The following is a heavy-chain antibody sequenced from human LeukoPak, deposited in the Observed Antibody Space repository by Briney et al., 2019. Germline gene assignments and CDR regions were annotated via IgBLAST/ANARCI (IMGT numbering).Heavy chain of an antibody. V-gene: IGHV4-34*01. CDR3: RRVAHSSSWYFFDS. D-gene: IGHD6-13*01. CDR2: ITHNGST. Sequence: SETLSLTCVVYGGSFSGYYWSWIRQPPGKGLEWIGEITHNGSTSYNPSLKGRVTISVDTSKNQFSLQLSSVTAADTAVYYCRRVAHSSSWYFFDSWGQGTLVTVSS. J-gene: IGHJ4*02. CDR1: GGSFSGYY.